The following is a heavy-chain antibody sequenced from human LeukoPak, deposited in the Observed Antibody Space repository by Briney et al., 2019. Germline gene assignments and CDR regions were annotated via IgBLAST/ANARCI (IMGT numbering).Heavy chain of an antibody. V-gene: IGHV3-13*01. Sequence: AAVSSGFHAFFADSVQGRFTVSREDARNFLYLQMNSLRAGDTAVYYCVREARGYHYTYFDYWGQGTLVTVSS. J-gene: IGHJ4*02. CDR3: VREARGYHYTYFDY. D-gene: IGHD5-18*01. CDR2: VSSGFHA.